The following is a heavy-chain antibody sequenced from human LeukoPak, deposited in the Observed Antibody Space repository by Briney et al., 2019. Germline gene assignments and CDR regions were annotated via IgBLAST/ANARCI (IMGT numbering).Heavy chain of an antibody. CDR3: ARVITGSLTPYDY. J-gene: IGHJ4*02. D-gene: IGHD1-20*01. Sequence: ASVKVSCKASGYTFTDYYIHWVRQAPGQGLEWMGLIHPNSGDTYYAQKFRGRVTMTRDTSISTAYMELSRLRSDDTAVYYCARVITGSLTPYDYWGQGTLVTVSS. CDR2: IHPNSGDT. V-gene: IGHV1-2*06. CDR1: GYTFTDYY.